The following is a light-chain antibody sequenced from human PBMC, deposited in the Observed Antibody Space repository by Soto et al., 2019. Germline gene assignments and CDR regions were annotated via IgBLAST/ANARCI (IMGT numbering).Light chain of an antibody. V-gene: IGKV1-39*01. CDR1: QNIGDS. CDR3: QHSWT. J-gene: IGKJ2*01. Sequence: DFQMSQYPSSLSASVGDRVTITCRASQNIGDSLNWYQQKPGKAPKLLIYAASSLQSGVPSRFSGSGSGTDFTLTVSSLQPEDCASYYCQHSWTFGKGTKLEI. CDR2: AAS.